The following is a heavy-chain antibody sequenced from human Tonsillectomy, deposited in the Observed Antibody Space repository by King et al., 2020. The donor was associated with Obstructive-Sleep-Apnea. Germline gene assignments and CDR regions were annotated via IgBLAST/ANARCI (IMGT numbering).Heavy chain of an antibody. CDR1: GGSFSGYY. CDR3: ARGGEDYDILTGYRYFDY. D-gene: IGHD3-9*01. J-gene: IGHJ4*02. CDR2: INNSGSI. V-gene: IGHV4-34*01. Sequence: VQLQQWCAGLLKPAETLSLTCAVYGGSFSGYYWSWIRKPPGKGLEWIGEINNSGSINYNPYLKSRVTISVDTSKNQFSLKLSSVTAADTPVYYCARGGEDYDILTGYRYFDYWGQGTLVTVSS.